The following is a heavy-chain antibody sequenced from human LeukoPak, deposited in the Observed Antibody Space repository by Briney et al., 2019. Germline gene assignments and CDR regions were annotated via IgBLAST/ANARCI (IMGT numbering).Heavy chain of an antibody. D-gene: IGHD2-2*01. CDR3: TSSHQPGIDY. CDR1: GFTFSNAW. Sequence: GGSLRLSCAASGFTFSNAWMSWVRQAPGKGLEWIGRIKSKTHGGTTDYAAPVKGRFTTSRDDSKNTLYLQMSSLKTEDTAVYYCTSSHQPGIDYWGQGTPVTVSS. CDR2: IKSKTHGGTT. V-gene: IGHV3-15*01. J-gene: IGHJ4*02.